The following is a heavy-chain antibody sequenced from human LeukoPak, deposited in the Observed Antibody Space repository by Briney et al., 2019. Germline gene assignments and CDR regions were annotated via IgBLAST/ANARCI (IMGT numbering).Heavy chain of an antibody. CDR2: IYYSGST. Sequence: SQTLSLTCTVSGGSISRGGCYWSSVRQHPGKGLEWIGYIYYSGSTYYNPSLKARVTIPVATSKTQFFRKLSSVTAADTAVYYCARGRYYYYMDVWGKGTTVTVSS. CDR3: ARGRYYYYMDV. V-gene: IGHV4-31*03. J-gene: IGHJ6*03. CDR1: GGSISRGGCY.